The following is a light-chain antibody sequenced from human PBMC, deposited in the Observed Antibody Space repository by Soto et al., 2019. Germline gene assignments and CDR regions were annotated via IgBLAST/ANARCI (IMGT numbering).Light chain of an antibody. CDR2: DVS. CDR1: SRDVGGYNY. J-gene: IGLJ1*01. V-gene: IGLV2-14*01. Sequence: ALTQPASVSGSPGQSITISCTGTSRDVGGYNYVSWYQQHPGKAPKLMIYDVSNRPSGVSNRFSGSKSGNTASLTISGLQAEDEADYYCSSYTSSSTPVFGTGTKVTVL. CDR3: SSYTSSSTPV.